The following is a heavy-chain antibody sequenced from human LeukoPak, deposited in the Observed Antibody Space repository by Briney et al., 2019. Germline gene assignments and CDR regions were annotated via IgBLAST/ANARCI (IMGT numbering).Heavy chain of an antibody. D-gene: IGHD5-18*01. CDR1: GFTFSSYA. V-gene: IGHV3-30-3*02. CDR2: ISYDGSNK. CDR3: AKSGTAMVTYYYYMDV. J-gene: IGHJ6*03. Sequence: PGGSLRLSCAASGFTFSSYAMHWVRQAPGKGLEWVAVISYDGSNKYYADSVKGRFTISRDNSKNTLYLQINSLRAEDTAVYYCAKSGTAMVTYYYYMDVWGIGTTVTVSS.